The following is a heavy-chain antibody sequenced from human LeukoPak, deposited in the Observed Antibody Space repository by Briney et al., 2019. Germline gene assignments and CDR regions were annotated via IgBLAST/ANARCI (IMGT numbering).Heavy chain of an antibody. D-gene: IGHD6-6*01. CDR1: GGSISSSSYY. CDR2: IYYSGST. J-gene: IGHJ6*03. Sequence: PSETLSLTCTVSGGSISSSSYYWGWIRQPPGKGLEWIGSIYYSGSTYYNPSLKSRVTISVDTSKNQFSLKLSSVTAADTAVYYCASFGYSSSSGRAYYYYYYMDVWGKGTTVTVSS. CDR3: ASFGYSSSSGRAYYYYYYMDV. V-gene: IGHV4-39*07.